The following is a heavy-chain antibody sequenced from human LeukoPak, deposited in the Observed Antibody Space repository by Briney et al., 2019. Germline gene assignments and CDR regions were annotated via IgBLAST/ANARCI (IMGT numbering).Heavy chain of an antibody. CDR2: IYYSGST. CDR3: ARHVYSSSWYRWFDP. Sequence: PSETLSLTCTVSGGSISSSSYYWGWIRQPPGKGLEWIGSIYYSGSTYYNPSLKSRVTISVDTSKNQFSLKLSSVTAADTAVCYCARHVYSSSWYRWFDPWGQGTLVTVSS. CDR1: GGSISSSSYY. V-gene: IGHV4-39*01. D-gene: IGHD6-13*01. J-gene: IGHJ5*02.